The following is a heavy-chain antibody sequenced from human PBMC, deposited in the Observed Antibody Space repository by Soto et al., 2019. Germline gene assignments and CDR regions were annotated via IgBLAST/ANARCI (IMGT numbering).Heavy chain of an antibody. CDR2: ISSSSSYI. J-gene: IGHJ6*02. V-gene: IGHV3-21*01. CDR3: ARDRGGYGSGSYYIPYYYYYYGMDV. Sequence: GGSLRLSCAASGFTFSSYSMNWVRQAPGKGLEWVSSISSSSSYIYYADSVKGRFTISRDNAKNSLYLQMNRLRAEDTAVYYCARDRGGYGSGSYYIPYYYYYYGMDVWGQGTTVTVSS. CDR1: GFTFSSYS. D-gene: IGHD3-10*01.